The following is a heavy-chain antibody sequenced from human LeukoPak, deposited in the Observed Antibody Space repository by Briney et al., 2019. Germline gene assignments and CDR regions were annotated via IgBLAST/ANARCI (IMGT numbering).Heavy chain of an antibody. CDR2: IYYSGST. CDR3: ARDKGPKPLLWFGEVWFDP. D-gene: IGHD3-10*01. CDR1: GGSISSSSYY. V-gene: IGHV4-61*01. J-gene: IGHJ5*02. Sequence: SETLSLTCTVSGGSISSSSYYWGWIRQPPGKGLEWIGYIYYSGSTNYNPSLKSRVTISVDTSKNQFSLKLSSVTAADTAVYYCARDKGPKPLLWFGEVWFDPWGQGTLVTVSS.